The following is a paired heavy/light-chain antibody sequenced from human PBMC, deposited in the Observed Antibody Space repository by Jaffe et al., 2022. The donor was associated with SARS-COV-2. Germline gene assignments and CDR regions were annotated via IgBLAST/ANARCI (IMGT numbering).Heavy chain of an antibody. J-gene: IGHJ6*02. D-gene: IGHD5-18*01. CDR1: GFTFSRYG. Sequence: QVQLVESGGGVVQPGRSLRLSCAASGFTFSRYGMHWVRQAPGKGLEWVAVIWHDGSNEHYAASVKGRLIISRDNSKNTLYLQVNSLRAEDTAVYHCARDPRPYNYAWRYYGMDVWGQGTTVTVSS. CDR2: IWHDGSNE. CDR3: ARDPRPYNYAWRYYGMDV. V-gene: IGHV3-33*01.
Light chain of an antibody. Sequence: QSVLTQPPSVSAAPGQKVTISCSGSSSNIGNNYVSWYQQFPGTAPKLLIYESDKRPSGIPDRFSGSKSGTSATLGITGLQTGDEADYYCGTWDSRLSAVVFGGGTKLTVL. V-gene: IGLV1-51*02. J-gene: IGLJ2*01. CDR2: ESD. CDR1: SSNIGNNY. CDR3: GTWDSRLSAVV.